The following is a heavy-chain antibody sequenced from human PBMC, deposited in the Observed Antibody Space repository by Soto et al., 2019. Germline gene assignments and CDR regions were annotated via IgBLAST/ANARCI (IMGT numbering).Heavy chain of an antibody. D-gene: IGHD4-17*01. CDR1: GGSISSYY. Sequence: QVQLQESGPGLVKPSETLSLTCTVSGGSISSYYWSWIRQPPGKGLEWIRYIYYSGSTNYNPSLKSRVTISVDTSKNQFSLKLSSVTAADTAVYYCARDGPYGAAFDIWGQGTMVTVSS. V-gene: IGHV4-59*01. CDR3: ARDGPYGAAFDI. CDR2: IYYSGST. J-gene: IGHJ3*02.